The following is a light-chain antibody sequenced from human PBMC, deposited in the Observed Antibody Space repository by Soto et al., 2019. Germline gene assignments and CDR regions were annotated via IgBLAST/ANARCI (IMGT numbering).Light chain of an antibody. Sequence: QSVRTHPASVSWSPGQSITISCTGTSSDVGGYNYVSWYQQHPGKAPKLMIYEVSNRPSGVSNRFSGSKSGNTASLTISGLQAEDEADYYCSSYTSSSNLYVFGTGTKVTXL. CDR3: SSYTSSSNLYV. CDR2: EVS. J-gene: IGLJ1*01. CDR1: SSDVGGYNY. V-gene: IGLV2-14*01.